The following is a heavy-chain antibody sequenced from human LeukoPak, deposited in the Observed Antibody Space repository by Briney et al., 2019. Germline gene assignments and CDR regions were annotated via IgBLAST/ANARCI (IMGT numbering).Heavy chain of an antibody. Sequence: GGSLRLSCAASGFTFSSYSMNWVRQAPGKGLEWVSYISSSSTIYYADSVKGRFTISRDNAKNSLYLQMNSLRAEDTAVYYCAREPSDVWGQGTTVTVSS. J-gene: IGHJ6*02. CDR2: ISSSSTI. CDR3: AREPSDV. CDR1: GFTFSSYS. V-gene: IGHV3-48*04.